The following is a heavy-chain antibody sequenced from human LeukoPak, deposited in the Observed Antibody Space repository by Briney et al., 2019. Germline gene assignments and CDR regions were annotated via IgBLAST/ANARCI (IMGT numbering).Heavy chain of an antibody. CDR1: GFTFSDHY. D-gene: IGHD3-10*01. CDR2: TRNKADSYTT. CDR3: ASLYGSGKRWVDP. V-gene: IGHV3-72*01. J-gene: IGHJ5*02. Sequence: GGSLRLSCAASGFTFSDHYMDWVRQAPGKGLEWVGRTRNKADSYTTEYAASVKGRFTISRDDSKNSLYLQMNSLKTEDTAVYYCASLYGSGKRWVDPWGQGTLVTVSS.